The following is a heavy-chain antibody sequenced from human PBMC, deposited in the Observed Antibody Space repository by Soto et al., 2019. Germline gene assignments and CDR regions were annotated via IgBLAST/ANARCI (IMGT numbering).Heavy chain of an antibody. Sequence: GGSLRLSCAASGFTFDDYAMHWVRQAPGKGLEWVSGISWNSGTIGYADSVKGRFTISRDNAKNSLHLQMSSLRAEDTALYYCAKSTGGTANGMDVWGQGTTVTVSS. J-gene: IGHJ6*02. CDR1: GFTFDDYA. V-gene: IGHV3-9*01. D-gene: IGHD2-8*02. CDR3: AKSTGGTANGMDV. CDR2: ISWNSGTI.